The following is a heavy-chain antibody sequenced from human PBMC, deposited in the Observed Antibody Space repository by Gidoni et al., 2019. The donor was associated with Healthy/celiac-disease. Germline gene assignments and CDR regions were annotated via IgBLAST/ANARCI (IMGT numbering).Heavy chain of an antibody. CDR3: ARQRFSYSSGWSDFDY. J-gene: IGHJ4*02. V-gene: IGHV4-59*08. CDR2: IYYSGST. CDR1: GGSISSYY. D-gene: IGHD6-19*01. Sequence: QVQLQESGPGLVKPSETLSLTCTVSGGSISSYYWSWIRQPPGKGLEWIGYIYYSGSTNYNPSLKSRVTISVDTSKNQFSLKLSSVTAADTAVYYCARQRFSYSSGWSDFDYWGQGTLVTVSS.